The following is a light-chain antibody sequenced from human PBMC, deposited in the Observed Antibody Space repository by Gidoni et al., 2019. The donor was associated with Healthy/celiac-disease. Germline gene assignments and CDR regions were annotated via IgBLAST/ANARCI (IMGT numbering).Light chain of an antibody. CDR2: GNR. J-gene: IGLJ2*01. Sequence: QSVLTQPPSVSGAPGQRVTISCTGSSTNIGAGYDVHWYQQLPGTAPKLLSYGNRNRPSGVPDRFSGSKSGTSASLAITGLQAEDEADYYCQSYDSSLSGRGVVFGGGTKLTVL. V-gene: IGLV1-40*01. CDR1: STNIGAGYD. CDR3: QSYDSSLSGRGVV.